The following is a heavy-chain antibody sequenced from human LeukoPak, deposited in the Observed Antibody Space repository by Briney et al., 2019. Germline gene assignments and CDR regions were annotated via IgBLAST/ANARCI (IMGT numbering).Heavy chain of an antibody. CDR1: GYTFTSYA. D-gene: IGHD3-16*01. J-gene: IGHJ4*02. CDR2: FNTNTGNP. V-gene: IGHV7-4-1*02. CDR3: ARAPYYDYVWGSYRPGYFDY. Sequence: ASVKVSCKASGYTFTSYAMNWVRQAPGQGLEWMGWFNTNTGNPTYAQGFTGRFVFSLDTSVSTAYPQISSLKAEDTAVYYCARAPYYDYVWGSYRPGYFDYWGQGTLVTVSS.